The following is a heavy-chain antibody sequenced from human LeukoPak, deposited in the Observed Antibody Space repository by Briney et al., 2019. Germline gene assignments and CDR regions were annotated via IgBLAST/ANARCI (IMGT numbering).Heavy chain of an antibody. CDR3: ARDRGAYYYDSSGYYPGYWYFDL. J-gene: IGHJ2*01. D-gene: IGHD3-22*01. CDR1: GFTVSSNY. V-gene: IGHV3-53*01. CDR2: IYSGGST. Sequence: PGGSLRLSCAASGFTVSSNYMSWVRQAPGKGLEWVSVIYSGGSTYYADSVKGRFTISRDNSKNTLYLQMNSLRAEDTAVYYCARDRGAYYYDSSGYYPGYWYFDLWGRGTLVTVSS.